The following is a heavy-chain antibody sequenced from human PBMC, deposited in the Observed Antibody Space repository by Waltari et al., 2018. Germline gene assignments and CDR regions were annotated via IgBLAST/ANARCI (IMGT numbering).Heavy chain of an antibody. Sequence: QVQLVQSGTEVKMPGSSVKVSCKASGGTFGSYGINWVRQAPGQGLDWMGRVVPIFGTANYAQTFQGRITITADKFTNTAYMELSSLRSEDTAMYYCAREQTHYYETSGISNWFDPWGQGSLVIVSS. D-gene: IGHD3-22*01. CDR3: AREQTHYYETSGISNWFDP. J-gene: IGHJ5*02. CDR2: VVPIFGTA. CDR1: GGTFGSYG. V-gene: IGHV1-69*13.